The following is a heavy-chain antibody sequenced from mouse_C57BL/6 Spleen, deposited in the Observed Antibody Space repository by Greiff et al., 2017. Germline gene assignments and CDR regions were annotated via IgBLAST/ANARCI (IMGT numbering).Heavy chain of an antibody. D-gene: IGHD2-10*01. CDR1: GFTFSSYA. J-gene: IGHJ2*01. V-gene: IGHV5-4*01. CDR2: ISDGGSYT. Sequence: EVQVVESGGGLVKPGGSLKLSCAASGFTFSSYAMSWVRQTPEKRLEWVATISDGGSYTYYPDNVKGRFTISRDNAKNNLYLQMSHLKSEDTAMYYCAREGAYYGNYDFDYWGQGTTLTVSS. CDR3: AREGAYYGNYDFDY.